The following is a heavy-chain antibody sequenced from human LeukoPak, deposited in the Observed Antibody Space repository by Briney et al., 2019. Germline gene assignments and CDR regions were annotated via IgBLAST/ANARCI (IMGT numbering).Heavy chain of an antibody. CDR1: GYSFTSYW. Sequence: GESLKISCKGSGYSFTSYWIGWVRQMPGKGLEWMGIIYPGDSDIRYSPSFQGQVTISVDKSISTAFLQWSSLKASDTAMYYCARHSQWVIVDELLWGQGTLVTVSS. CDR2: IYPGDSDI. J-gene: IGHJ4*02. D-gene: IGHD6-19*01. V-gene: IGHV5-51*01. CDR3: ARHSQWVIVDELL.